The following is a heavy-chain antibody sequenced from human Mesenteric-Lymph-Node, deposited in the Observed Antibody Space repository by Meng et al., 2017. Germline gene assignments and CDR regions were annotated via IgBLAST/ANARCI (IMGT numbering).Heavy chain of an antibody. Sequence: GGSLRLSCAASGFTFNNYAMAWVRQAPGKGLEWVSAIGLDRVTHHSDSVKGRFTISRDHSGSPLYLQMNSLRAEDTAVYYCAKSGGSGSYKADYWGQGTLVTVSS. D-gene: IGHD3-10*01. CDR3: AKSGGSGSYKADY. J-gene: IGHJ4*02. CDR2: IGLDRVT. CDR1: GFTFNNYA. V-gene: IGHV3-23*01.